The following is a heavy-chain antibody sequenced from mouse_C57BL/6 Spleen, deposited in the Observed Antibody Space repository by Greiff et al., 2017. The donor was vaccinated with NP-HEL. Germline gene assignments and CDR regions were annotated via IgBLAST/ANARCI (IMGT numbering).Heavy chain of an antibody. CDR2: INPNNGGT. CDR3: ARQYYYGSSVNYFDY. D-gene: IGHD1-1*01. V-gene: IGHV1-18*01. J-gene: IGHJ2*01. CDR1: GYTFTDYN. Sequence: EVKLMESGPELVKPGASVKIPCKASGYTFTDYNMDWVKQSHGKSLEWIGDINPNNGGTIYNQKFKGKATLTVDKSSSTAYMELRSLTSEDTAVYYCARQYYYGSSVNYFDYWGQGTTLTVSS.